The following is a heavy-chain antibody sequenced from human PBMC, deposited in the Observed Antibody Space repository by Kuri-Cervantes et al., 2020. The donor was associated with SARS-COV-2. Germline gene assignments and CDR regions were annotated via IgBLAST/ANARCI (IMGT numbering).Heavy chain of an antibody. CDR1: GGSISSYY. J-gene: IGHJ6*03. D-gene: IGHD6-13*01. Sequence: SETLSLTCTVSGGSISSYYWSWIRQPPGKGLEWIGYIYYSGSTNYNPSLKSRVTISVDTSKNQFSLKLSSVTAADTAVYYCARARYSSSWSEGYYYYMDVWGKGTTVTDSS. V-gene: IGHV4-59*01. CDR2: IYYSGST. CDR3: ARARYSSSWSEGYYYYMDV.